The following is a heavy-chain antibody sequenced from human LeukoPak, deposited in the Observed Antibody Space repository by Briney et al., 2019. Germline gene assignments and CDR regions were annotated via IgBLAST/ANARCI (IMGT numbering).Heavy chain of an antibody. CDR3: ARLPRYSSSWYSGDY. CDR1: GFTFSSYS. Sequence: GGSLGLSCAASGFTFSSYSMNWVRQAPGKGLEWVSSISSSSSYIYYADSVKGRLTISRDNAKNSLYLQMNSLRAEDTAVYYCARLPRYSSSWYSGDYWGQGTLVTVSS. J-gene: IGHJ4*02. D-gene: IGHD6-13*01. V-gene: IGHV3-21*01. CDR2: ISSSSSYI.